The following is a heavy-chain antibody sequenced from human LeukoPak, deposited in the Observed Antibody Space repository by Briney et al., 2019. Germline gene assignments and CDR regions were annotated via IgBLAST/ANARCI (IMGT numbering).Heavy chain of an antibody. CDR2: VGGGSGTT. CDR3: AKGSPIVMVFAPFDY. J-gene: IGHJ4*02. V-gene: IGHV3-23*01. D-gene: IGHD2-8*01. Sequence: RRSLRLSLSAAGFTFSSYAMSSVRPAPGSGLGWVSSVGGGSGTTYYADSVKGRFIISRDNSKSTLYLQMNSLRAEDTALYYCAKGSPIVMVFAPFDYWGQGTLVTVSS. CDR1: GFTFSSYA.